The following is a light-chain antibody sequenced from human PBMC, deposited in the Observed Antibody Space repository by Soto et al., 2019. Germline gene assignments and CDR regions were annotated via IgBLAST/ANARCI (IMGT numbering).Light chain of an antibody. Sequence: AIQMTQSPSSLSASGGERVTISCRASQGIGNALGWYQQKPGKPPKVLIYGASNLQSGVPPRLRGSGYGTDFTLAISSMQPEDSETYYCLQDINYTWTFGHGTKVDIK. V-gene: IGKV1-6*01. CDR3: LQDINYTWT. CDR2: GAS. CDR1: QGIGNA. J-gene: IGKJ1*01.